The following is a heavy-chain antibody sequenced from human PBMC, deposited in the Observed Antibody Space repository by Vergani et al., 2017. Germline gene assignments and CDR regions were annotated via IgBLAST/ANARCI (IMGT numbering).Heavy chain of an antibody. D-gene: IGHD6-6*01. CDR3: PKDVSSSSVRPLAY. CDR1: GFTFSSYA. Sequence: EVQLLESGGGLVQPGGSLRLSCAASGFTFSSYAMSWVRQAPGKGLGWVSAISGSGGSTYYADSVKGRFTISRDNSKNTLYLQMNSLGAEDPALYYCPKDVSSSSVRPLAYWRQGTLVTVPS. CDR2: ISGSGGST. V-gene: IGHV3-23*01. J-gene: IGHJ4*01.